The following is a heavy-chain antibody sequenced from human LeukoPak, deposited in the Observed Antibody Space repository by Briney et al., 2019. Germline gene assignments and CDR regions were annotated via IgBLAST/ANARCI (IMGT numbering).Heavy chain of an antibody. CDR3: ARGGWLQLTVLDY. CDR1: GGTFSSYA. Sequence: SVKVSCKPSGGTFSSYAISWVRQAPGQGLEWMGGIIPIFGTANYAQKFQGRVTITADESTSTAYMELSSLRSEDTAVYYCARGGWLQLTVLDYWGQGTLVTVSS. D-gene: IGHD5-24*01. V-gene: IGHV1-69*13. CDR2: IIPIFGTA. J-gene: IGHJ4*02.